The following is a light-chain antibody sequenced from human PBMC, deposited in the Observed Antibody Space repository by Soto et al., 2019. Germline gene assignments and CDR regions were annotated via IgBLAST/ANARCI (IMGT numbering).Light chain of an antibody. CDR2: EAS. Sequence: DIQMTQSPSTLSASVGDRVTITCRASQSISDLLAWYQQKPGKAPKLLIYEASKLKSGVPSRFSGSGSGTEYTLTISSLQPDDFASYYCQQYNGFWTFGQGTKVEIK. CDR1: QSISDL. J-gene: IGKJ1*01. V-gene: IGKV1-5*03. CDR3: QQYNGFWT.